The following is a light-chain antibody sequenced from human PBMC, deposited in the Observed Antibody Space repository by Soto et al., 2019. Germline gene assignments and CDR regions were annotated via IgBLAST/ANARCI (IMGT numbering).Light chain of an antibody. CDR1: QAISNY. V-gene: IGKV1-27*01. J-gene: IGKJ3*01. Sequence: DIQMTQSPSSLSASVGDSVTITCRASQAISNYLAWFQQKPRKPPKLLIYAASTLESGVPSRFSGGRSGTDFTLTISSLKPEDVATFYCQKYDSLPFTFGPGTKVDIK. CDR3: QKYDSLPFT. CDR2: AAS.